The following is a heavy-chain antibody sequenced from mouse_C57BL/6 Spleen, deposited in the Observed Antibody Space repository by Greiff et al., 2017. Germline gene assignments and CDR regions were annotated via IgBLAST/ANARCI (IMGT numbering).Heavy chain of an antibody. D-gene: IGHD2-3*01. J-gene: IGHJ4*01. CDR3: ASDGYYAMDY. CDR2: IYPGSGNT. Sequence: VQLQQSGAELVRPGASVKLSCKASGYTFTDYYINWVKQRPGQGLEWIARIYPGSGNTYYNEKFKGKATLTAEKSSSTAYMQLSSLTSEDSAVYFCASDGYYAMDYWGQGTSVTVSS. V-gene: IGHV1-76*01. CDR1: GYTFTDYY.